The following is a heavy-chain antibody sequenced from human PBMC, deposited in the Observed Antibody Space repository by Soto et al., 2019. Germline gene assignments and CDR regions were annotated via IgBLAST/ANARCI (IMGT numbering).Heavy chain of an antibody. CDR3: AKDQGSSWYEIDY. J-gene: IGHJ4*02. Sequence: EVQLLESGGGLVQPGGSLRLSCAASGFTFSNYAVTWVRQAPGKGLEWVSTISGSGGSTYYADSVKGRLTISRDNSKNTLYLQMNSLRAEDTAVYHCAKDQGSSWYEIDYWGQGTLVTVSS. CDR2: ISGSGGST. CDR1: GFTFSNYA. V-gene: IGHV3-23*01. D-gene: IGHD6-13*01.